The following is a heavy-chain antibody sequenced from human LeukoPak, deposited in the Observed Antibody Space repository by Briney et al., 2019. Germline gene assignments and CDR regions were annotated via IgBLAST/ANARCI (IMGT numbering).Heavy chain of an antibody. CDR2: IYSGGST. CDR3: ARDSYSYGYLDY. Sequence: GGSLRLSCAASGFTVSSNYMSWVRQAPGKGLEWVSVIYSGGSTYYADSVKGRFTISRDNSKNTLYLQMNSLRAEDTAVYYCARDSYSYGYLDYWGQGTLVTVSS. D-gene: IGHD5-18*01. V-gene: IGHV3-66*01. J-gene: IGHJ4*02. CDR1: GFTVSSNY.